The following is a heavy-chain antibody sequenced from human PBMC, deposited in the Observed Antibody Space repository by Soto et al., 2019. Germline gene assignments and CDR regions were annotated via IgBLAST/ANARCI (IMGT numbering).Heavy chain of an antibody. CDR2: IQSGGPT. J-gene: IGHJ6*04. CDR1: GFTVSRKY. D-gene: IGHD2-15*01. CDR3: ARDDVLSDGGRCYGIPLDV. Sequence: EVHLVESGEGLVQPGGSLRLSCAASGFTVSRKYMSWVRQAPGKGLEWDSLIQSGGPTYYADSVKGRFTISRDTSENTLHHQMDSLTAEDTAVYYGARDDVLSDGGRCYGIPLDVWRKGTTVTVSS. V-gene: IGHV3-66*01.